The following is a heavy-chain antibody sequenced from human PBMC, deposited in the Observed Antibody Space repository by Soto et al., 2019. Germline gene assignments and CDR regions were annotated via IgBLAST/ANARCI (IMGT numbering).Heavy chain of an antibody. CDR3: VMQRGGVVY. CDR2: INPIRGKA. V-gene: IGHV1-8*02. CDR1: GGTFSSYT. Sequence: ASVKVSCKASGGTFSSYTISWVRQAPGQGLEWMGRINPIRGKAGYAQKFQGRVTMTRNTSISTAYMELSSLRSEDTAVYYCVMQRGGVVYWGQGTLVTVSS. J-gene: IGHJ4*02. D-gene: IGHD6-25*01.